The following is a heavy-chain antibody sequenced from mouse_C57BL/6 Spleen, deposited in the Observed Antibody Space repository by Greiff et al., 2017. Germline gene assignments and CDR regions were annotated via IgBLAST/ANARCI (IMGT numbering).Heavy chain of an antibody. D-gene: IGHD2-4*01. CDR2: ILPGSGST. CDR1: GYTFTGYW. J-gene: IGHJ4*01. Sequence: VQLQQSGAELMKPGASVKLSCKATGYTFTGYWIEWVKQRPGHGLEWIGEILPGSGSTNYNEKFKGKATFTADTSSNTAYMQLSSLTTDDSAIYYCARVPPIYYDYDYAMDYWGQGTSVTVSS. V-gene: IGHV1-9*01. CDR3: ARVPPIYYDYDYAMDY.